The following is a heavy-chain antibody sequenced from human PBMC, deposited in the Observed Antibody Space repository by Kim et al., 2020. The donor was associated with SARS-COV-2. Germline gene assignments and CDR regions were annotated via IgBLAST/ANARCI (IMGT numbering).Heavy chain of an antibody. CDR2: ISSSSSTI. CDR3: AREGPTMVRGVIIYYGMDV. V-gene: IGHV3-48*02. CDR1: GFTFSSYS. Sequence: GGSLRLSCAASGFTFSSYSMNWVRQAPGKGLEWVSYISSSSSTIYYADSVKGRFTISRDNAKNSLYLQMNSLRDEDTAVYYCAREGPTMVRGVIIYYGMDVGGQGTTVTVSS. J-gene: IGHJ6*02. D-gene: IGHD3-10*01.